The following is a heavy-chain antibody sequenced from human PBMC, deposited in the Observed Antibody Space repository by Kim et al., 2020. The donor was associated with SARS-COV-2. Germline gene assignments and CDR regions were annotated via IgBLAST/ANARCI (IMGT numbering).Heavy chain of an antibody. CDR2: ISYDGSNK. V-gene: IGHV3-30*18. CDR1: GFTFSNYG. D-gene: IGHD6-19*01. CDR3: AKDRAPPRDSSGWTYYYYGMAL. J-gene: IGHJ6*02. Sequence: GGSLRLSCAASGFTFSNYGMHWVRQAPGKGLEWVAVISYDGSNKNYADSVKGRLTISRDNSKNTLYLQMNSLRAEDTAVYYCAKDRAPPRDSSGWTYYYYGMALWGQGTTVTVSS.